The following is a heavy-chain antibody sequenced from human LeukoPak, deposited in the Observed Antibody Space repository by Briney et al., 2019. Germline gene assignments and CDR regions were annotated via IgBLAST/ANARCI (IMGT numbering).Heavy chain of an antibody. D-gene: IGHD3-22*01. Sequence: SETLSLTCAVSGYSIPNGYYWGWIRQPPGKGLEWIGSSYYSGSTSYNPSLKSRVTMSVDTSKNHFSLQLSSVTAADTAIYFCARNLSSANLAPHYDTGAFDYWGQGILVTVSS. J-gene: IGHJ4*02. CDR1: GYSIPNGYY. CDR2: SYYSGST. CDR3: ARNLSSANLAPHYDTGAFDY. V-gene: IGHV4-38-2*01.